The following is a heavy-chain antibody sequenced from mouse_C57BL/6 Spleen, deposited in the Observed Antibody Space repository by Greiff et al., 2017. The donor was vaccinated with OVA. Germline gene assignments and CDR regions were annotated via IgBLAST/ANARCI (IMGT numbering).Heavy chain of an antibody. Sequence: QVQLKQPGAELVMPGASVKLSCKASGYTFTSYWMHWVKQRPGQGLEWIGEIDPSDSYTNYNQKFKGKSTLTVDKSSSTAYMQLSSLTSEDSAVYYCATWLGSSYYFDYWGQGTTLTVSS. V-gene: IGHV1-69*01. CDR1: GYTFTSYW. J-gene: IGHJ2*01. CDR3: ATWLGSSYYFDY. CDR2: IDPSDSYT. D-gene: IGHD1-1*01.